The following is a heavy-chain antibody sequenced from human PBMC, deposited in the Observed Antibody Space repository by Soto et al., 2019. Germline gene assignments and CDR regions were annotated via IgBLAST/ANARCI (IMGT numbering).Heavy chain of an antibody. J-gene: IGHJ6*02. V-gene: IGHV5-51*01. CDR3: TRPRSSSRNYYGMDV. Sequence: GESLKISCKGSGYSFTSYWIGWVRQMPGKGLEWMGIIYPGDSDTRYSPSFQGQVTISADKSISTAYLQWSSLKASDTAMYYCTRPRSSSRNYYGMDVWGQGTTVTVSS. CDR1: GYSFTSYW. D-gene: IGHD6-13*01. CDR2: IYPGDSDT.